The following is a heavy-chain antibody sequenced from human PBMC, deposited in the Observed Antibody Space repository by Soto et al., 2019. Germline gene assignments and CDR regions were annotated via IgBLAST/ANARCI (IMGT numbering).Heavy chain of an antibody. CDR2: ISGSGGST. J-gene: IGHJ6*03. V-gene: IGHV3-23*01. CDR3: AKGHRSYYYYYMDV. CDR1: XXXXXSYA. Sequence: EVQLLESGXXXVQPXXXLRLSCXXSXXXXXSYAXXXVRQAPGKGLEWVSAISGSGGSTYYADSVKGRFTISRDNSKNTLYLQMNSLRAEDTAVYYCAKGHRSYYYYYMDVWGKGTTVTVSS.